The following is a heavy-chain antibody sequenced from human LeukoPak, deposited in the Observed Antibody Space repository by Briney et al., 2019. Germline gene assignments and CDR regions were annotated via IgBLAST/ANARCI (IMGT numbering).Heavy chain of an antibody. CDR3: AKRAAGILTGYKLDY. V-gene: IGHV3-23*01. J-gene: IGHJ4*02. CDR2: ISGSGGST. Sequence: PGGSLRLSCAASGFTFSSYWMSWVRQAPGKGLEWVSAISGSGGSTYYADSVKGRFTISRDNSKNTLYLQMNSLRAEDTAVYYCAKRAAGILTGYKLDYWGQGTLVTVSS. D-gene: IGHD3-9*01. CDR1: GFTFSSYW.